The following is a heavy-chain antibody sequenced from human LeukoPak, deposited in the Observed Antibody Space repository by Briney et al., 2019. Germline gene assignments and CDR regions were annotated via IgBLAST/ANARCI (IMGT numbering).Heavy chain of an antibody. Sequence: GGSLRLSCAASGFTFSSYWMSWVRQAPGKGLEWVANIKQDGSEKYYVDSVKGRFTISRDNSKNTLYLQMNSLRAEDTAVYYCARTSRSLAYYFDYWGQGILVTVSS. D-gene: IGHD6-6*01. CDR3: ARTSRSLAYYFDY. CDR1: GFTFSSYW. CDR2: IKQDGSEK. V-gene: IGHV3-7*03. J-gene: IGHJ4*02.